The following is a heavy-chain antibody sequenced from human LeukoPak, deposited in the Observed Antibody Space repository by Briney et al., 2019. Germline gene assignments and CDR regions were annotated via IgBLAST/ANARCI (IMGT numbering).Heavy chain of an antibody. D-gene: IGHD2-15*01. Sequence: PSETLSRTCTVSGGSISSTTYYWGWIRQPPGKGLEWIATMYYSGSSGNTYYNPSLKSRVAISVDTSRNQVSLKLSSVTAADTSVSYCARGSGSCADSWGQGTLVTVSS. V-gene: IGHV4-39*01. CDR1: GGSISSTTYY. CDR2: MYYSGSSGNT. J-gene: IGHJ4*02. CDR3: ARGSGSCADS.